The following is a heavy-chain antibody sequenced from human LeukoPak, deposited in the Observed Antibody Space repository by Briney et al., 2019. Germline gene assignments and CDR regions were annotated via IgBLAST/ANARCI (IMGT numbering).Heavy chain of an antibody. Sequence: NPSQTLSLNCTVSGGSISSGGYYWSWIRQHPGKGLEWIGYIYYSGSTYYNPSLKSRVTISVDTSKNQFSLKLSSVTAADTAVYYCARDPGGYEIGNFDYWGQGTLVTVSS. CDR1: GGSISSGGYY. CDR3: ARDPGGYEIGNFDY. D-gene: IGHD5-12*01. V-gene: IGHV4-31*03. J-gene: IGHJ4*02. CDR2: IYYSGST.